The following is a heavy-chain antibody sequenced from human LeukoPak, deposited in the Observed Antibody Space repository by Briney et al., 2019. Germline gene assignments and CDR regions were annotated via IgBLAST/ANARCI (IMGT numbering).Heavy chain of an antibody. CDR1: GFTFSDFG. V-gene: IGHV3-7*01. Sequence: GGSLRLSCTASGFTFSDFGMKWVRQAPGKGLEWVANIKQDGSEKYYVDSVKGRFTISRDNAKNSLYLQMNSLRAEDTAVYYCARSCSGSSCYYYYYMDVWGKGTTVTVSS. D-gene: IGHD2-2*01. CDR2: IKQDGSEK. CDR3: ARSCSGSSCYYYYYMDV. J-gene: IGHJ6*03.